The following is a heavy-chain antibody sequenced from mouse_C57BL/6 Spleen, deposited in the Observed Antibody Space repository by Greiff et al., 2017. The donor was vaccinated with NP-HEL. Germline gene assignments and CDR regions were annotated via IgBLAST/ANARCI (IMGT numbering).Heavy chain of an antibody. CDR2: TDPEDGGT. V-gene: IGHV14-1*01. D-gene: IGHD1-1*01. CDR1: GFNIKDYY. Sequence: VQLQQSGAELVRPGASVKLSCTASGFNIKDYYMHWVKQRPEQGLEWIGRTDPEDGGTEYAPKFQGKATMTADTSSNTAYLQLSSLTSEDTAVYYCTTTYYGSRDYWGQGTTLTVSS. CDR3: TTTYYGSRDY. J-gene: IGHJ2*01.